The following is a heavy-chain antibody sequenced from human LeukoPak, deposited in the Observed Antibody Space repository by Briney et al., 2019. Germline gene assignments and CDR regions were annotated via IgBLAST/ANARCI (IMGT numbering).Heavy chain of an antibody. CDR2: IYYSGST. D-gene: IGHD5-24*01. V-gene: IGHV4-39*07. CDR3: ARMPGYNYQIDY. CDR1: GGSLSSSSYY. J-gene: IGHJ4*02. Sequence: SETLSLTCTVSGGSLSSSSYYWGWIRQPPGKGLEWIGSIYYSGSTYYNPSLKSRVTISVDTSKKQFSLKLSSVTAADTAVYYCARMPGYNYQIDYWGQGTLVTVSS.